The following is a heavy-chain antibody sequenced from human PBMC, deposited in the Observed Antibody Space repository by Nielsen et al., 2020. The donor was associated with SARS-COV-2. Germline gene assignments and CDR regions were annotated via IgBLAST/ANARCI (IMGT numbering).Heavy chain of an antibody. J-gene: IGHJ4*02. CDR1: GFTFSTYN. V-gene: IGHV3-21*01. CDR3: GRDGTAAVFDY. D-gene: IGHD6-13*01. CDR2: ISTSSTYI. Sequence: GESLKISCAASGFTFSTYNMNWVRQAPGKGLEWVSSISTSSTYIYYADSVKGRFTISRDNAKNSLYLQMNSLRAEDTAVYYCGRDGTAAVFDYWGQGTLVTVSS.